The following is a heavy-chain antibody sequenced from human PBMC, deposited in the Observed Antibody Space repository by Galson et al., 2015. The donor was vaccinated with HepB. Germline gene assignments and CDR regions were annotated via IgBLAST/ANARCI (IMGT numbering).Heavy chain of an antibody. CDR3: ARDWEGDDYAMFDS. CDR2: IRSSGTYM. J-gene: IGHJ4*02. Sequence: SLRLSCAASGFTFSNYVMNWVRQAPGKSLEWVSSIRSSGTYMYYADSVKGRFTISRENANNSLYLQMNSLRAEDTAVYFCARDWEGDDYAMFDSWGQGTLVAVSS. D-gene: IGHD3-16*01. V-gene: IGHV3-21*01. CDR1: GFTFSNYV.